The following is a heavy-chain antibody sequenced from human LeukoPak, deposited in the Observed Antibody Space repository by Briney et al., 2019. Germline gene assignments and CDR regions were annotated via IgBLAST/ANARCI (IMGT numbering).Heavy chain of an antibody. CDR2: IKTKTDGGTT. CDR3: TTIAAAGHFDY. J-gene: IGHJ4*02. D-gene: IGHD6-13*01. V-gene: IGHV3-15*01. Sequence: GGSLRLSCAPSGFTFSSAWMSWVRQAPGKGLEWVGRIKTKTDGGTTDYAAPVKGRFTISRDDSKNTLYLQMNSLKTEDTAVYYCTTIAAAGHFDYWGQGTRVTVSS. CDR1: GFTFSSAW.